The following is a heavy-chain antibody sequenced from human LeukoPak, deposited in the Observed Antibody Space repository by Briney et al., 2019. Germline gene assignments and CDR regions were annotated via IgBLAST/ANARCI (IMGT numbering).Heavy chain of an antibody. J-gene: IGHJ4*02. CDR1: TFTFSSSA. CDR3: TRHAAGGDTGGFPSDY. D-gene: IGHD2-8*02. CDR2: IRSKAHSYAT. Sequence: GRSLRLSCAASTFTFSSSAMHWVRQASGEGLEWIGRIRSKAHSYATVYAASLKGRFIISRDDSKNTAYLQMISLKTEDTAVYYCTRHAAGGDTGGFPSDYWGQGTLVTVSS. V-gene: IGHV3-73*01.